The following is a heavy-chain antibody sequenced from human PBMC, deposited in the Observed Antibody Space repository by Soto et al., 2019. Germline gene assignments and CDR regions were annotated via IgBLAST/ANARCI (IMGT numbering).Heavy chain of an antibody. Sequence: SETLSLTCTVSGGSISSYYWSWIRQPPGKGLEWIGYIYYSGSTNYNPSLKSRVTISVDTSKNQFSLKLSSVTAADTAVYYCAREETDLSGFDYWGQGTLVTVSS. V-gene: IGHV4-59*01. J-gene: IGHJ4*02. CDR1: GGSISSYY. D-gene: IGHD1-26*01. CDR3: AREETDLSGFDY. CDR2: IYYSGST.